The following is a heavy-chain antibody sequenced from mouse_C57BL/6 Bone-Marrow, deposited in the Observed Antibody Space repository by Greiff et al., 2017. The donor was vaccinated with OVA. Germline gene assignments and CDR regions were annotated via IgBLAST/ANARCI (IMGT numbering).Heavy chain of an antibody. CDR3: ARPIYYGNRYAMDY. CDR2: IDPSDSET. V-gene: IGHV1-52*01. CDR1: GYTFTSYW. J-gene: IGHJ4*01. Sequence: QVQLKQPGAELVRPGSSVKLSCKASGYTFTSYWMHWVKQRPIQGLEWIGNIDPSDSETHYNQKFKDKATLTVDKSSSTAYMQLSSLTSEDSAVYYCARPIYYGNRYAMDYWGQGTSVTVSS. D-gene: IGHD2-1*01.